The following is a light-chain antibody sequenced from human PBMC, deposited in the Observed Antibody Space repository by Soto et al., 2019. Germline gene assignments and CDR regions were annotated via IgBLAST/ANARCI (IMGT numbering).Light chain of an antibody. CDR2: SNN. CDR3: AAWDDSLALWV. CDR1: SSNIGSNT. V-gene: IGLV1-44*01. Sequence: VLTQPPSASGTPGQRVTISCSGSSSNIGSNTVNWYQQLPGTAPKLLIYSNNQRPSGVPDRFSGSKSGTSASLAISGLQSEDEADYYCAAWDDSLALWVFGGGTKVTVL. J-gene: IGLJ3*02.